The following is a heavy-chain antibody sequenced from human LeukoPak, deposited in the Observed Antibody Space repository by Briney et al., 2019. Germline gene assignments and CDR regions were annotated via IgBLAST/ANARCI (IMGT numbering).Heavy chain of an antibody. Sequence: PGGSLRLSCAASGFTFSSYAMHWVRQAPGKGLEWVAVISYDGSNKYYADSVKGRFTISRDNSENTLYLQMNSLRSDDTAVYYCARGSLGSDYYYYGMGVWGQGTTVTVSS. V-gene: IGHV3-30-3*01. J-gene: IGHJ6*02. CDR3: ARGSLGSDYYYYGMGV. D-gene: IGHD2-2*03. CDR1: GFTFSSYA. CDR2: ISYDGSNK.